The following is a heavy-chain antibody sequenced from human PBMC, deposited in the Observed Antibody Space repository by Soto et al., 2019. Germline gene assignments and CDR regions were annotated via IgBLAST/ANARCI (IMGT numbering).Heavy chain of an antibody. V-gene: IGHV3-66*01. Sequence: EVQLVESGGGLVQPWGSLRLSCAASGLTVSSNYMRLIRQAPWKGLEGVSVIHSGCGTYYADSVKDRFSISRDNSKYMLFRQMNSLRAEDTAVSYCSRDFSHKPFDHWGQGTLVTVSS. CDR3: SRDFSHKPFDH. CDR2: IHSGCGT. J-gene: IGHJ4*02. CDR1: GLTVSSNY.